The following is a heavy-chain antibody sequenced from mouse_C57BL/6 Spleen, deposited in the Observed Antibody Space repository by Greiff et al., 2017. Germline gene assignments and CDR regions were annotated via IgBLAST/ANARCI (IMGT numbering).Heavy chain of an antibody. Sequence: EVQGVESGGGLVKPGGSLKLSCAASGFTFSSYAMSWVRQTPEKRLEWVATISDGGSYTYYPDNVKGRFTISRDNAKNNLYLQMSHLKSEDTAMYYCARDNGYPWFAYWGPGTLVTVSA. D-gene: IGHD2-2*01. V-gene: IGHV5-4*01. CDR2: ISDGGSYT. CDR1: GFTFSSYA. J-gene: IGHJ3*01. CDR3: ARDNGYPWFAY.